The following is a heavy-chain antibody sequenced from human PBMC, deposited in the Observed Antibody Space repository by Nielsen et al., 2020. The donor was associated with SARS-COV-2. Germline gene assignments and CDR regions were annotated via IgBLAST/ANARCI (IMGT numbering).Heavy chain of an antibody. D-gene: IGHD5-12*01. CDR3: AKGLPGSWFDP. J-gene: IGHJ5*02. V-gene: IGHV3-21*04. CDR2: ISSSSSYI. Sequence: GESLKISCAASGFTFSSYSMNWVRQAPGKGLEWVSSISSSSSYIYYADSVKGRFTISRDNAKNSLYLQMNSLRAEDTAVYYCAKGLPGSWFDPWGQGTLVTVSS. CDR1: GFTFSSYS.